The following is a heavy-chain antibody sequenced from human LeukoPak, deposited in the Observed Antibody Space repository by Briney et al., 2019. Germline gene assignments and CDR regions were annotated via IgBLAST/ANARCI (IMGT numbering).Heavy chain of an antibody. D-gene: IGHD3-9*01. V-gene: IGHV3-23*01. Sequence: PGGSLRLSCAASGFSFSTLGMSWVRQAPGGGLVWVSSIGTTNSDTKYADSVKGRFTISRDNSKNTLYLQMNNLRAEDTAIYYCVKGARLALIDYWGQGTLVTVSS. CDR2: IGTTNSDT. CDR1: GFSFSTLG. CDR3: VKGARLALIDY. J-gene: IGHJ4*02.